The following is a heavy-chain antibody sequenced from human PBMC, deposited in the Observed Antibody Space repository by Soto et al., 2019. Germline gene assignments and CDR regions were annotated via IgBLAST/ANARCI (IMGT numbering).Heavy chain of an antibody. D-gene: IGHD3-22*01. V-gene: IGHV3-23*01. CDR2: LSGSGGST. CDR1: GFTFSTYA. J-gene: IGHJ4*02. Sequence: EVQLLESGGGVVQPGGSLRLSCAASGFTFSTYAMSWVRQAPGKGLEWVSALSGSGGSTYYADSVKGRVTLSRDNSKNTLYLQMNSLRAEDTAVYYCAKREVRGITMIVVVTPFDYWGQGTLVTVSS. CDR3: AKREVRGITMIVVVTPFDY.